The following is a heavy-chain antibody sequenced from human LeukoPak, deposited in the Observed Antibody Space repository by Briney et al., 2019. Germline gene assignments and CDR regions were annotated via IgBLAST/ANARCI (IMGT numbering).Heavy chain of an antibody. Sequence: PGGSLRLSCSASGFTLTWHVMHWVRQAPGKGLECVSGISGSGGTTYYADSVKGRFTISRDNSKNTVSMQLDSLRVDDTAIYYCTKALFGGMTVWGQGTTVTVSS. CDR3: TKALFGGMTV. J-gene: IGHJ6*02. CDR1: GFTLTWHV. D-gene: IGHD3-10*01. V-gene: IGHV3-23*01. CDR2: ISGSGGTT.